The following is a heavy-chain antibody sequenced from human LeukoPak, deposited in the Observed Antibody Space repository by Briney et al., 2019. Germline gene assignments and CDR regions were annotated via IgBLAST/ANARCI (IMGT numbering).Heavy chain of an antibody. CDR1: GGSFSGYY. CDR2: INHSGST. V-gene: IGHV4-34*01. Sequence: PSETLSLTCAVYGGSFSGYYWSWIRQPPGKGLEWIGEINHSGSTNYNPSLKSRVTISVDTSKNQFSLKLSSVTAADTAVYYCARNLRYCSSTSCSWGLYYYYYMDVWGKGTTVTVSS. D-gene: IGHD2-2*01. CDR3: ARNLRYCSSTSCSWGLYYYYYMDV. J-gene: IGHJ6*03.